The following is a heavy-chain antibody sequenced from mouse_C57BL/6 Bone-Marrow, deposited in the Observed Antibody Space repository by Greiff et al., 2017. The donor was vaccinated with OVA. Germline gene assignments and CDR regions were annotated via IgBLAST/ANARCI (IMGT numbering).Heavy chain of an antibody. CDR3: ARVPSLRSYFDY. J-gene: IGHJ2*01. V-gene: IGHV3-6*01. CDR2: ISYDGSN. CDR1: GYSITSGYY. Sequence: ESGPGLVKPSQSLSLTCSVTGYSITSGYYWNWIRQFPGNKLEWMGYISYDGSNNYNPSLKNRISFTRDTSKNQFFLKLNSVTTEDTATYYCARVPSLRSYFDYWGQGTTLTVSS. D-gene: IGHD1-1*01.